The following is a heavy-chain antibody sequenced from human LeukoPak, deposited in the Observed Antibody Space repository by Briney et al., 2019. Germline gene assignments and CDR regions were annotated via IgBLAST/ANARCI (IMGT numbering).Heavy chain of an antibody. CDR2: IYYSGST. Sequence: SEALSLTCTVSGGSISSYYWSWIRQPPGNGLEWIGYIYYSGSTNYNPSLKSRVTISVDTSKNQFSLKLSSVTAADTAVYYCARDNRGDTYNRKNLYYYYGMDVWGQGTTVTVSS. CDR1: GGSISSYY. V-gene: IGHV4-59*01. D-gene: IGHD1-1*01. J-gene: IGHJ6*02. CDR3: ARDNRGDTYNRKNLYYYYGMDV.